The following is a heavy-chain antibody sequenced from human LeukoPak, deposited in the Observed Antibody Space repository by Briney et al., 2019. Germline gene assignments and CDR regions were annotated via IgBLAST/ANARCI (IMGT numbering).Heavy chain of an antibody. D-gene: IGHD1-14*01. CDR2: ISGSGGST. V-gene: IGHV3-23*01. J-gene: IGHJ4*02. CDR1: GFTFRSYA. CDR3: AKEGVGVGSFLMNPIDY. Sequence: GGSLRLSCAASGFTFRSYAMSWVRQAPGKGLESVSAISGSGGSTYYADSVKGRFTISRDNSKNTLYLQMNSLRAEDTAVYYCAKEGVGVGSFLMNPIDYWGQGTLVTVSS.